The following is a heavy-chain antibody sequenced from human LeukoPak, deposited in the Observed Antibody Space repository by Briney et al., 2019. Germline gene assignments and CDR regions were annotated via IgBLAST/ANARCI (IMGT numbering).Heavy chain of an antibody. V-gene: IGHV3-23*01. CDR1: GFSFSIYG. CDR3: AKDTRVLVGATIGWYFDY. Sequence: PGGTLRLSCAASGFSFSIYGMSWVRQTPGKGLEWVSGISGSGGSTYYADSVKGRFTISRDNSKNTLYLQMNSLRAEDTAVYYCAKDTRVLVGATIGWYFDYWGQGTLVTVSS. CDR2: ISGSGGST. J-gene: IGHJ4*02. D-gene: IGHD1-26*01.